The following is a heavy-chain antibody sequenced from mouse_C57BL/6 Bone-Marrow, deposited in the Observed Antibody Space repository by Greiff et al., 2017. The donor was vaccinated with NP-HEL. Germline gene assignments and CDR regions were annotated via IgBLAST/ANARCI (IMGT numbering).Heavy chain of an antibody. CDR1: GYTFTSYW. J-gene: IGHJ2*01. CDR2: INPSNGGT. CDR3: ARGFYYGSSYDYFDY. V-gene: IGHV1-53*01. D-gene: IGHD1-1*01. Sequence: QVQLQQSGTELVKPGASVKLSCKASGYTFTSYWMHWVKQRPGQGLEWIGNINPSNGGTNYNEKFKSKATLTVDKSSSTAYMQLSSLTSEDSAVYYCARGFYYGSSYDYFDYWGQGTTLTVSS.